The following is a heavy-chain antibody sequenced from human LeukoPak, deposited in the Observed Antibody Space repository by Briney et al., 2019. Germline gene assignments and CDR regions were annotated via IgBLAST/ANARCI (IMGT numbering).Heavy chain of an antibody. CDR3: ARIAVAGTDYYYYGMDV. V-gene: IGHV1-18*04. J-gene: IGHJ6*02. CDR2: ISAYNGNT. CDR1: GYTFTSYY. Sequence: ASVKVSCKASGYTFTSYYMHWVRQAPGQGLEWMGWISAYNGNTNYAQKLQGRVTMTTDTSTSTAYMELRSLRSDDTAVYYCARIAVAGTDYYYYGMDVWGQGTTVTVSS. D-gene: IGHD6-19*01.